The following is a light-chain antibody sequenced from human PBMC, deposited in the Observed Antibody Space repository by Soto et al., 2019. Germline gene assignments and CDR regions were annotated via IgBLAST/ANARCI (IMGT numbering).Light chain of an antibody. CDR2: EVS. CDR3: SSYTSSNTYV. V-gene: IGLV2-14*01. Sequence: QSALTQPASVSGSPGQSITISCTGTSXDVGGYNYVSWYQQHSGKAPKLMIYEVSNRPSGVSNRFSGSKSGNTASLTISGLQAEDEADYYCSSYTSSNTYVFGTGTKVTVL. J-gene: IGLJ1*01. CDR1: SXDVGGYNY.